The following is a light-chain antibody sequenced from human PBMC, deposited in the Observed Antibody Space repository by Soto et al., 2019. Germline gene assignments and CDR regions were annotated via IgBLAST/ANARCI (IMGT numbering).Light chain of an antibody. CDR3: CSYAGTSAIAVI. CDR2: EVY. CDR1: SSDVGSYNL. J-gene: IGLJ2*01. V-gene: IGLV2-23*02. Sequence: QSALTQPASVSGSPGQSITISCTGTSSDVGSYNLVSWYQQHPGKAPKLVIYEVYDRPSGVSYRFSGSKSGNTASLTISGLQAEDEADYYCCSYAGTSAIAVIFGGGTKLTVL.